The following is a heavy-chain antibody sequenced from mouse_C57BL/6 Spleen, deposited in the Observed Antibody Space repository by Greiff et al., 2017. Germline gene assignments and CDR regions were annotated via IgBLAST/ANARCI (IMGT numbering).Heavy chain of an antibody. Sequence: VQLQQSGAELVRPGTSVKMSCKASGYTFTNYWIGWAKQRPGHGLEWIGDLYPGGGYTNYNEKFKGKATLTADKSSRTAYMQFSSLTSEDSAIYYCARGEYLYAMDYWGQGTSVTVSS. CDR2: LYPGGGYT. D-gene: IGHD5-1*01. V-gene: IGHV1-63*01. J-gene: IGHJ4*01. CDR3: ARGEYLYAMDY. CDR1: GYTFTNYW.